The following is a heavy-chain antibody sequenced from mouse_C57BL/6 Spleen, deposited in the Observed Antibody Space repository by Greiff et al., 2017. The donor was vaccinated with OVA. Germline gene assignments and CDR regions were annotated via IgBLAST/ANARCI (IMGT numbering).Heavy chain of an antibody. D-gene: IGHD3-1*01. J-gene: IGHJ4*01. CDR3: ARHRAMDY. Sequence: VKVVESGPELVKPGASVKISCKASGYAFSSSWMNWVKQRPGKGLEWIGRIYPGDGDTNYNGKFKGKATLTADKSSSTAYMQLSSLTSEDSAVYCCARHRAMDYWGQGTSVTVSS. V-gene: IGHV1-82*01. CDR1: GYAFSSSW. CDR2: IYPGDGDT.